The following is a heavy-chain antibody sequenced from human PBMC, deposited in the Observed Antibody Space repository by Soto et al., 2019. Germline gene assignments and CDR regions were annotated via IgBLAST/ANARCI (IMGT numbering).Heavy chain of an antibody. Sequence: QVQVVESGGGEVQPGGSLRLSCAASGFTFSRHAIHWVSLTPGRGLEWVLAISRDGSYIYYTDSVKGRFTVSRDNSKNTVFVQMNRLIPDDTALYFCARTRNGGVADSFDSWGQGTRVTVSS. CDR1: GFTFSRHA. J-gene: IGHJ5*01. CDR3: ARTRNGGVADSFDS. V-gene: IGHV3-30*04. CDR2: ISRDGSYI. D-gene: IGHD3-3*01.